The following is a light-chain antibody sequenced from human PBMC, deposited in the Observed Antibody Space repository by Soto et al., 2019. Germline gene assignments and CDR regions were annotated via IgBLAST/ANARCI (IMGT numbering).Light chain of an antibody. CDR3: QHYNSYSEA. J-gene: IGKJ1*01. Sequence: QITPTPSTPSGSVGDRRTIPFPASQTISSWLAWYQQKQGKXPKXXIYKASTLKSGVPSRFSGSGSGTEFTLTISSLQPDDFETYDCQHYNSYSEAFGQGTKVDIK. V-gene: IGKV1-5*03. CDR2: KAS. CDR1: QTISSW.